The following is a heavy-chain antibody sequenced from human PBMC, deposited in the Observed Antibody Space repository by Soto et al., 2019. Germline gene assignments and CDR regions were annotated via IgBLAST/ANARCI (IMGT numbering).Heavy chain of an antibody. V-gene: IGHV4-34*01. CDR2: INHSGST. CDR1: GGSFSGYY. Sequence: QVQLQQWGAGLLKPSETLSLTCAVYGGSFSGYYWSWIRQPPGKGLEWIGEINHSGSTNYNPSLKSRVTITGETSKNQFSLKLSSVTAADTAVYYCARGPRRVGSSSWYFSGWFDPWGQGTLVTVSS. J-gene: IGHJ5*02. D-gene: IGHD6-13*01. CDR3: ARGPRRVGSSSWYFSGWFDP.